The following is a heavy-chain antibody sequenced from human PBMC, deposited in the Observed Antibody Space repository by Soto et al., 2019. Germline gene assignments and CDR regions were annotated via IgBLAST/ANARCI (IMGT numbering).Heavy chain of an antibody. Sequence: SETLSLTCTVSGGSISSGDYYWSWIRHPPGKGLEWIGYIYYSGSTYYNPSLKSRVTISVDTSKNQFSLKLSSVTAADTAVYYCKTMIVANDAFDIWGQGTMVTVSS. CDR3: KTMIVANDAFDI. J-gene: IGHJ3*02. D-gene: IGHD3-22*01. V-gene: IGHV4-30-4*01. CDR2: IYYSGST. CDR1: GGSISSGDYY.